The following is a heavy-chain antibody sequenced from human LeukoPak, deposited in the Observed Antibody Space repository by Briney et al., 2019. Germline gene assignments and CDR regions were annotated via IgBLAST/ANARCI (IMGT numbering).Heavy chain of an antibody. CDR2: IKTKTDGGTT. CDR1: GFTFSNAW. J-gene: IGHJ4*02. CDR3: AKVNTRVWALDY. Sequence: GGSLRLSCAASGFTFSNAWMSWVRQAPGKGLEWLGRIKTKTDGGTTDYAAPVKDRSTISSDDSQNTLYLHMNSLKTEDTAVYYCAKVNTRVWALDYWGQGTLVTVSS. V-gene: IGHV3-15*01. D-gene: IGHD3-16*01.